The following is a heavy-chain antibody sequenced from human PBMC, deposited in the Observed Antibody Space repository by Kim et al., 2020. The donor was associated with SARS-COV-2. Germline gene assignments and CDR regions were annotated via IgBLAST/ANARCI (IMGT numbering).Heavy chain of an antibody. V-gene: IGHV3-30*03. CDR3: AEDKSLFMITFGGESGGIDL. Sequence: GGSLRLSCAASGFNFNNFGMHWVRQAPAKGLERVALISYEGSKKYYADSLKGRFTISRDSSKNTLYPQMDSLSPEDTAVDFCAEDKSLFMITFGGESGGIDLGGQGTTLPVPS. J-gene: IGHJ6*01. D-gene: IGHD3-16*01. CDR2: ISYEGSKK. CDR1: GFNFNNFG.